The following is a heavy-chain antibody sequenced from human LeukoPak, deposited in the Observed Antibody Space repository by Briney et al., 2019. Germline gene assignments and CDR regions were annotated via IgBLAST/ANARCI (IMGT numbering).Heavy chain of an antibody. D-gene: IGHD2-2*01. Sequence: GESLKISCEGSGYSFTSYWIGWVRQMPGKGLEWMGIIYPGDSDTRYSPSFQGQVTISADKSISTAYLQWSSLKASDTAMYYCARGGSTSLYYYYYMDVWGKGTTVTVSS. CDR3: ARGGSTSLYYYYYMDV. J-gene: IGHJ6*03. CDR1: GYSFTSYW. CDR2: IYPGDSDT. V-gene: IGHV5-51*01.